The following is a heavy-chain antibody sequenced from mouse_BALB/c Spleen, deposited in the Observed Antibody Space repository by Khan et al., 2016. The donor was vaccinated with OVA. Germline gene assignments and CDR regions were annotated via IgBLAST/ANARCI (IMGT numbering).Heavy chain of an antibody. D-gene: IGHD3-2*01. J-gene: IGHJ4*01. CDR2: IDPENGNT. Sequence: VRLQQSGAELVRPGALVKLSCKVSGFNIKDYYMHWVKQRPEQGLEWIGWIDPENGNTIYDSKFQGKASIPADTSSNTAYLQLSSLTSEDTAVYNCARETARALHAMDYWGQGTSVTVSS. V-gene: IGHV14-1*02. CDR3: ARETARALHAMDY. CDR1: GFNIKDYY.